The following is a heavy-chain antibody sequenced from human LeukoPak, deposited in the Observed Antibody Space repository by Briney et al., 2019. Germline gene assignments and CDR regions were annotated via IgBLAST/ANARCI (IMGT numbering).Heavy chain of an antibody. D-gene: IGHD6-13*01. CDR2: LSGSGDLG. J-gene: IGHJ4*02. CDR1: GFTFSSYA. V-gene: IGHV3-23*01. Sequence: GGSLRLSCAASGFTFSSYAMSWVRQAPGKGLEWVSALSGSGDLGYYADSVKGRFTISRDNSKNTLYLQMNSLRAEDTAVYYCAKRIAATGIGYYFDYWGQGNLVTVSS. CDR3: AKRIAATGIGYYFDY.